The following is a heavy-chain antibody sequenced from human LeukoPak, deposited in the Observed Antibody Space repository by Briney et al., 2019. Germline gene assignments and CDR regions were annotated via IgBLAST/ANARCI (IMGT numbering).Heavy chain of an antibody. V-gene: IGHV4-59*01. Sequence: ASETLSLTCTVSGGSISSYYWSWIRQPPGKGLEWIGYIYYSGSTNYNPSLKSRVTISVDTSKNQFSLKLSSVTAADTAVYYCARVALDSSSWSPAYYFDYWGQGTLVTVSS. CDR2: IYYSGST. CDR1: GGSISSYY. D-gene: IGHD6-13*01. J-gene: IGHJ4*02. CDR3: ARVALDSSSWSPAYYFDY.